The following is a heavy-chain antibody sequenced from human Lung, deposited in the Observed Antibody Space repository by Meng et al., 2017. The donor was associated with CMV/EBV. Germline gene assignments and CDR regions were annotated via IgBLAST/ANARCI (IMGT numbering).Heavy chain of an antibody. CDR1: GVSISSNIR. D-gene: IGHD1-26*01. CDR2: IDDSGST. CDR3: ARGKQDAWELLAY. V-gene: IGHV4-4*02. Sequence: VQLAEAGPGRVNPSGTLSLTCGVSGVSISSNIRWTWVRQPPGKGLEWIGDIDDSGSTNYNPSLNSRISISLDKSKNHFSLKVNSVTAADTAVYYCARGKQDAWELLAYWGQGALVTVSS. J-gene: IGHJ4*02.